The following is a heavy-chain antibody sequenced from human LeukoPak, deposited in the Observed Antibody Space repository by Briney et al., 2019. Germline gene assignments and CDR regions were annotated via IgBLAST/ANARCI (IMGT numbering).Heavy chain of an antibody. V-gene: IGHV3-23*01. CDR3: ARYSGSYYYPPAWDL. Sequence: GGSLRLSCAASGFTFSNNAMSWVRQAPGKGLEWVSATSTSGGSAYYADSVKGRFTISRDDSKNTLYLQMDSLRADDTAVYYCARYSGSYYYPPAWDLWGQGTLVTVSS. CDR1: GFTFSNNA. J-gene: IGHJ4*02. CDR2: TSTSGGSA. D-gene: IGHD1-26*01.